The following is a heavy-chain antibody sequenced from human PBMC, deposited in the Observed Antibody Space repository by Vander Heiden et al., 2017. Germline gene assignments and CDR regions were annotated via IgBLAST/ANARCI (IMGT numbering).Heavy chain of an antibody. CDR3: ARVAYYDILTGPRAIFDY. CDR2: IYYSGST. D-gene: IGHD3-9*01. J-gene: IGHJ4*02. Sequence: QVQLQESGPGLVKPSETLSLTCTGSGGSVSSGSYYWSWIRQPPGKGLEWIGYIYYSGSTNYNPSLKSRVTISVDTSKNQFSLKLSSVTAADTAVYYCARVAYYDILTGPRAIFDYWGQGTLVTVSS. CDR1: GGSVSSGSYY. V-gene: IGHV4-61*01.